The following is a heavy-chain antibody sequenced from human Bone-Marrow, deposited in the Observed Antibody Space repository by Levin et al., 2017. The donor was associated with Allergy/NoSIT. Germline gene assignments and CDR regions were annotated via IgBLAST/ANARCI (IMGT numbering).Heavy chain of an antibody. Sequence: SQTLSLTCTVSGGSISSDYYYWSWIRQPPGKGLEWIGYIYYSGSTYYNPSLKSRVAISMDTSKNQFSLNLSSLTAADPAVYYCARAEAVGTVASTVLFDPWGQGTLVTVSS. J-gene: IGHJ5*02. CDR2: IYYSGST. CDR1: GGSISSDYYY. CDR3: ARAEAVGTVASTVLFDP. V-gene: IGHV4-30-4*01. D-gene: IGHD3-16*01.